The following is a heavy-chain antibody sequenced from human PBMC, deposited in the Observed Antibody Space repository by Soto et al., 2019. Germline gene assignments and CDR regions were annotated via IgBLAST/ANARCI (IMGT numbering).Heavy chain of an antibody. CDR3: ANGGGGGTPTILGAFDI. J-gene: IGHJ3*02. Sequence: EGQLLQSGGGLVQPGGSLRLSCAASGFTFSTDAMGWVRQAPGKGLEWVSTITSANKYYADSVNGRFTISRDNSKNTLYLQMNTLRPEDTAVYYCANGGGGGTPTILGAFDIWGHGTMVTVSS. V-gene: IGHV3-23*01. CDR2: ITSANK. CDR1: GFTFSTDA. D-gene: IGHD3-16*01.